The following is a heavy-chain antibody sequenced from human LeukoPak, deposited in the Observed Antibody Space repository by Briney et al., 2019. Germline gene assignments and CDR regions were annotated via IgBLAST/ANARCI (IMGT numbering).Heavy chain of an antibody. CDR3: ARGPAEATTVTRDYFDY. D-gene: IGHD4-17*01. CDR1: GGSFSGYY. V-gene: IGHV4-59*10. CDR2: IYTSGST. Sequence: SETLSLTCAVYGGSFSGYYWSWIRQPAGKGLEWIGRIYTSGSTNYNPSLKSRVTISVDTSKNQFSLKLSSVTAADTAVYYCARGPAEATTVTRDYFDYWGQGTLVTVSS. J-gene: IGHJ4*02.